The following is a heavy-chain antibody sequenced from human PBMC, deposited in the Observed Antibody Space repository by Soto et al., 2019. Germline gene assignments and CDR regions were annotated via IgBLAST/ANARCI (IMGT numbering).Heavy chain of an antibody. Sequence: GGSLRLSCAASGFTFSSYGMHWVRQAPGKGLEWVAVIWYDGSNKYYADSVKGRFTISRDNSKNTLYLQMNSLRAEDTAVYYCARDLGTQGGDKNWFDPWGQGTLVTVSS. J-gene: IGHJ5*02. CDR2: IWYDGSNK. CDR1: GFTFSSYG. D-gene: IGHD3-16*01. CDR3: ARDLGTQGGDKNWFDP. V-gene: IGHV3-33*01.